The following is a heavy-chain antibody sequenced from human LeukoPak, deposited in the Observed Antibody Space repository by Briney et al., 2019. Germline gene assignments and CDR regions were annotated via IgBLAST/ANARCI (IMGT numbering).Heavy chain of an antibody. CDR2: ISGSGGST. CDR1: GFTFSSYA. Sequence: PGGSLRLSCAASGFTFSSYAMSWVRQAPGKGLEWVSAISGSGGSTYYADSVKGRFTISRDNSKNTLYLQMNSLRAGDTAVYYCAKDRDRTAGLIYFDYWGQGTLVTVSS. V-gene: IGHV3-23*01. CDR3: AKDRDRTAGLIYFDY. J-gene: IGHJ4*02. D-gene: IGHD6-13*01.